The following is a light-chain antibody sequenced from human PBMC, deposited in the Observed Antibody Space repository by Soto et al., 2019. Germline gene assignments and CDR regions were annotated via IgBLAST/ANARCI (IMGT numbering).Light chain of an antibody. J-gene: IGLJ1*01. Sequence: QSVLTQPPSASGSPGQSVTISCTGTNSDVGGYDFVSWYQQHPGKAPKLMIYEVNKRPSGVPDRFSGSKSGNTASLTVSGLQAEDEADYYCSSYTSTRTYVFGSGTKVTVL. CDR3: SSYTSTRTYV. CDR2: EVN. V-gene: IGLV2-8*01. CDR1: NSDVGGYDF.